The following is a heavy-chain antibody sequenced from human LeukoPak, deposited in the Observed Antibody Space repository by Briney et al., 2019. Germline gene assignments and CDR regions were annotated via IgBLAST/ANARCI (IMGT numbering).Heavy chain of an antibody. Sequence: GGSLRLSCAASGFTVSSNYMSWVRQAPGKGPEWVSVIYSGGSTYYADSVKGRFTISRDNSKNTLYLQMNSLRAGDTAVYYCARGTVTMVDYWGQGTLATVSS. J-gene: IGHJ4*02. CDR2: IYSGGST. V-gene: IGHV3-66*01. CDR1: GFTVSSNY. D-gene: IGHD3-10*01. CDR3: ARGTVTMVDY.